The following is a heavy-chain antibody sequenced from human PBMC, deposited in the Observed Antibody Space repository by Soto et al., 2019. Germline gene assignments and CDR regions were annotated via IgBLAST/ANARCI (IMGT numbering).Heavy chain of an antibody. CDR3: TTSKPITMVRGVIPTSDPYYGMDV. D-gene: IGHD3-10*01. CDR1: AFTFSNSL. Sequence: GVSLRLSGAASAFTFSNSLMNCFRQPPWKGLEWVGRIKSKTYGGTTDYAAPVKGRFTISRDDSKHTLYLQMNRLKTEDTDVYYCTTSKPITMVRGVIPTSDPYYGMDVWGQGTTVTVSS. J-gene: IGHJ6*02. V-gene: IGHV3-15*07. CDR2: IKSKTYGGTT.